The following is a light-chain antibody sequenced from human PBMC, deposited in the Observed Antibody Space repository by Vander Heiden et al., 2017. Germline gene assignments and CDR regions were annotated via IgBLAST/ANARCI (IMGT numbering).Light chain of an antibody. CDR1: QIIRSQY. Sequence: DIVLTQSPGTLSLSPGESATLSCSTSQIIRSQYLAWYQQKPGQAPRLLIYGASSRATGIPDRFSGSGSGTDFTLTISRLEPEDFAVYYCQQYASSVIYTFGQGTKLEI. CDR2: GAS. V-gene: IGKV3-20*01. J-gene: IGKJ2*01. CDR3: QQYASSVIYT.